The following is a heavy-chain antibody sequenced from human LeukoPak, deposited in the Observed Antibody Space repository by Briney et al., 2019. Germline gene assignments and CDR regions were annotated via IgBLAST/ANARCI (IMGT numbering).Heavy chain of an antibody. Sequence: GSLRLSCAASGFTFSSYEMNWVRQAPGKGLEWIGSIYYSGSTYYNPSLKSRVTISVHTSKNHFSLKLSSVTAADTAVYYCARTRSYYDILTGSRQPDYFDYWGQGTLVTVSS. CDR3: ARTRSYYDILTGSRQPDYFDY. V-gene: IGHV4-59*05. CDR1: GFTFSSYE. J-gene: IGHJ4*02. CDR2: IYYSGST. D-gene: IGHD3-9*01.